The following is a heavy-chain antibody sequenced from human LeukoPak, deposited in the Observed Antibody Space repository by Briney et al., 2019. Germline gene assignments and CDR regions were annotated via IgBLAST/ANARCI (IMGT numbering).Heavy chain of an antibody. CDR3: ARERDGGNPGYYYFDY. CDR2: INHSGST. D-gene: IGHD4-23*01. CDR1: GGSFSGYY. Sequence: SETLPLTCAVYGGSFSGYYWSWIRQPPGKGLEWIGEINHSGSTNYNPSLKSRVTISVDTSKNQFSLKLSSVTAADTAVYYCARERDGGNPGYYYFDYWGQGTLVTVSS. J-gene: IGHJ4*02. V-gene: IGHV4-34*01.